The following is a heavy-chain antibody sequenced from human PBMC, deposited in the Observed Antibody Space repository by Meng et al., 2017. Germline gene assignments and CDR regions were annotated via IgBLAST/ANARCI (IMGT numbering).Heavy chain of an antibody. CDR2: ISYDGSNK. Sequence: QVQLVESGGGVVQPGRSLRLSCAASGFTFSSYAMHWVRQAPGKGLEWVAVISYDGSNKYYADSVKGRSTISRDNSKNTLYLQMNSLRAEDTAVYYCAGGLMVNDYWGQGTLVTVSS. J-gene: IGHJ4*02. CDR3: AGGLMVNDY. V-gene: IGHV3-30*01. CDR1: GFTFSSYA. D-gene: IGHD3-10*01.